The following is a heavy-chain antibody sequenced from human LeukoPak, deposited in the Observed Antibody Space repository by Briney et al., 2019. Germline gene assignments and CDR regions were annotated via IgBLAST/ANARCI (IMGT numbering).Heavy chain of an antibody. CDR2: ISSSSSYI. D-gene: IGHD6-25*01. CDR1: GFTFSSYS. V-gene: IGHV3-21*01. CDR3: ARDFAATPYYFDY. J-gene: IGHJ4*02. Sequence: GGSLRLSCAASGFTFSSYSMNWVRQAPGEGLEWVSSISSSSSYIYYADSVKGRLTISRDNAKNSLYLQMNSLRAEDTAVYYCARDFAATPYYFDYWGQGTLVTVSA.